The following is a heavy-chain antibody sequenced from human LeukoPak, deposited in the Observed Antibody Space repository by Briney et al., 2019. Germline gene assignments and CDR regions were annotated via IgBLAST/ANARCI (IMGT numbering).Heavy chain of an antibody. D-gene: IGHD1-26*01. J-gene: IGHJ4*02. CDR1: GFTFSSYA. Sequence: SGGSLRLSCAASGFTFSSYAMSWVRQAAGKGLEWVSLISGSGGGTYYADSVKGRFTISRDNSKNTLYLQMNSLRAEDTAVYYCAKDPLRGSYEKYFDYWGQGTLVTVSS. CDR2: ISGSGGGT. CDR3: AKDPLRGSYEKYFDY. V-gene: IGHV3-23*01.